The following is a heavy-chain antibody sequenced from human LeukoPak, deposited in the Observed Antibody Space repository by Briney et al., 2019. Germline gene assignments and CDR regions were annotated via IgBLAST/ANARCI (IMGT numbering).Heavy chain of an antibody. CDR1: GGSFSGYY. D-gene: IGHD4-23*01. CDR3: ARKRGGNSSSDY. V-gene: IGHV4-34*01. J-gene: IGHJ4*02. Sequence: PSETLSLTCAVYGGSFSGYYWSWIRQPPGKGLEWIGEINHSGSTNYNPSLKSRVTISVDTSKNQFSLKLSSVTAADTAVYYCARKRGGNSSSDYWGQGTLVTVSS. CDR2: INHSGST.